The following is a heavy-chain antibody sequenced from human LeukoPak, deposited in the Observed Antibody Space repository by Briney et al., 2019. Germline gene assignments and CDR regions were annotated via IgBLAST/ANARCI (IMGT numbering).Heavy chain of an antibody. CDR1: GGSISSDY. CDR3: ARGANWGSPDY. CDR2: IYYSGTT. D-gene: IGHD7-27*01. Sequence: PSETLSLTCTVSGGSISSDYWSWIRQSPAKGLEWIGYIYYSGTTSYNPSLKSRVTISLDPSKNQFSLKLSSVTAADTAVYYCARGANWGSPDYWGQGTLVTVSS. J-gene: IGHJ4*02. V-gene: IGHV4-59*01.